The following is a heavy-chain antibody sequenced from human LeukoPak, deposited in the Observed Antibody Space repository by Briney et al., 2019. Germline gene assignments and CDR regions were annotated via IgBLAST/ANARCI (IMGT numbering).Heavy chain of an antibody. V-gene: IGHV3-11*01. CDR1: GFPLSNHY. J-gene: IGHJ4*02. D-gene: IGHD7-27*01. CDR2: LGQAGSDI. Sequence: GGSLRLSCTVSGFPLSNHYMTWIRQAPGKGLEYVSYLGQAGSDIFYADSVKGRFSISRDNAKNSLYLQMNSLRAEDTAVYYCARGHWGLDNWGQGTLVTVSS. CDR3: ARGHWGLDN.